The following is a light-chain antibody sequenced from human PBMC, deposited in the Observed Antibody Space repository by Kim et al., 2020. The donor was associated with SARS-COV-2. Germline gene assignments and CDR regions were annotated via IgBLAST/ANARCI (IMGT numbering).Light chain of an antibody. Sequence: SSELTQPPSVSVSAGQTASITCAGDKLGDKYACWYQQKPGQCPVLVIYQDNKRPSGIPERFSGSNSGNTATLTISGTQAMDEADYYCQAWDSSTVVFGGG. CDR3: QAWDSSTVV. CDR1: KLGDKY. V-gene: IGLV3-1*01. CDR2: QDN. J-gene: IGLJ3*02.